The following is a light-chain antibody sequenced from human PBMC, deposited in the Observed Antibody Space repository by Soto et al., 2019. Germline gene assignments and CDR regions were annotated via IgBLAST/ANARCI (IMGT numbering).Light chain of an antibody. V-gene: IGLV1-40*01. CDR3: QSNDNGLSGSDV. CDR2: GDS. Sequence: QSLLTQPPSVSGAPGQRFTISCTGSSSNIGAGYDVNWYQQLPETAPKLLIFGDSNRPSGVPDRFSGSKSGTSASLVITGLQADDEADYYCQSNDNGLSGSDVFGTGTKVTVL. J-gene: IGLJ1*01. CDR1: SSNIGAGYD.